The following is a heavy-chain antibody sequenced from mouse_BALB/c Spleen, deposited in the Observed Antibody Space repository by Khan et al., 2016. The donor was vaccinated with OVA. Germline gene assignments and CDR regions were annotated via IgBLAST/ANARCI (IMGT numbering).Heavy chain of an antibody. D-gene: IGHD1-1*01. CDR3: VRRDHYYGSFYWYFDV. CDR1: GFSLTNYD. Sequence: QVQLKQSGPGLVAPSQSLSITCTVSGFSLTNYDISWIRQPPGKGLEWLGVIWTGGDTNYNSAFMSRLSISKDNSKSQVFLKMNSLQTDDTAIYYCVRRDHYYGSFYWYFDVWGAGTTVTVSS. V-gene: IGHV2-9-2*01. CDR2: IWTGGDT. J-gene: IGHJ1*01.